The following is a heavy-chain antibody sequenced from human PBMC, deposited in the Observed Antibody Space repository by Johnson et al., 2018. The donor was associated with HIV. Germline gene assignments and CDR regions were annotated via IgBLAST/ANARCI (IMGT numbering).Heavy chain of an antibody. CDR1: GFTFSSYV. J-gene: IGHJ3*02. CDR3: ARVATHAFDI. D-gene: IGHD1-26*01. V-gene: IGHV3-30*04. Sequence: VLLLESGGGVVQSGRSLRLSCAASGFTFSSYVMHWVRQAPGKGLEWVALISYDGSNKYYADSVKGRFTISRDNSKNTLYLQMNSLRAEDTAVYYCARVATHAFDIWGQGTMVTVSS. CDR2: ISYDGSNK.